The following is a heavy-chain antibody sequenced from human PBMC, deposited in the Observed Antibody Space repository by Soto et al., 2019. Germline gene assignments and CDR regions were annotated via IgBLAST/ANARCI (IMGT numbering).Heavy chain of an antibody. CDR1: GYKFTSYW. V-gene: IGHV5-51*01. D-gene: IGHD3-22*01. CDR3: ARKDKSGYFNWFDP. CDR2: IFPSDSDT. Sequence: ESLKISCRTSGYKFTSYWIAWVRQIPGKGLEWMGIIFPSDSDTRYSPSFQGQVTISADRSTSTVFLQWASLKASDTAVYFCARKDKSGYFNWFDPWGQGTLVAAPQ. J-gene: IGHJ5*02.